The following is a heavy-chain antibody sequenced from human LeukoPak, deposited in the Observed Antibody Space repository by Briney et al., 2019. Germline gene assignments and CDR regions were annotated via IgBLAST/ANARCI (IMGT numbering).Heavy chain of an antibody. CDR3: ARGLNWNYSFFQH. D-gene: IGHD1-7*01. CDR2: INHSGST. J-gene: IGHJ1*01. V-gene: IGHV4-34*01. CDR1: GGSFSGYY. Sequence: PSETLSLTCAVYGGSFSGYYWSWIRQPPGKGLEWIGEINHSGSTNYNPSLKSRVTISVDTSKNQFSLKLSSVTAADTAVYYCARGLNWNYSFFQHWGQGTLVTVSS.